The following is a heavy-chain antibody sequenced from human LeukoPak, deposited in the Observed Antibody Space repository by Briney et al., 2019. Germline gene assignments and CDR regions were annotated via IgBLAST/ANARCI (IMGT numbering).Heavy chain of an antibody. J-gene: IGHJ4*02. D-gene: IGHD1-26*01. CDR3: ARDAPYLVGATYLDY. CDR1: GFDFNTYE. V-gene: IGHV3-48*03. Sequence: GGSLRLSCVASGFDFNTYEMTWVRQAPGKGLEWVSYIGGTGETIYYADSVKGRFTVSRDNAKNSVYLQMNSLRAEDTAVYYCARDAPYLVGATYLDYWGQGTLVTVSS. CDR2: IGGTGETI.